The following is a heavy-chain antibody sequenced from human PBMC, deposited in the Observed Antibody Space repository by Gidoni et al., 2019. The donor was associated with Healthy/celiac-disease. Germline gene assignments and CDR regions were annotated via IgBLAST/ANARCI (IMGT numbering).Heavy chain of an antibody. CDR3: ARARPYYYGMDV. Sequence: EVQLAESGGGLIQPGGSLRPSCAASGFTVSSNYMSWVRQAPGKGLAWVSVIYSGGSTYYADSVKGRFTISRDNSKNTLYLQMNSLRAEDTAVYYCARARPYYYGMDVWGQGTTVTVSS. D-gene: IGHD6-6*01. V-gene: IGHV3-53*01. J-gene: IGHJ6*02. CDR2: IYSGGST. CDR1: GFTVSSNY.